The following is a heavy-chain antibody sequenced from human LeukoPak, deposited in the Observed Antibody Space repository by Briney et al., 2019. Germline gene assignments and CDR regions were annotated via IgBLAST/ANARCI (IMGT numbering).Heavy chain of an antibody. Sequence: SETLSLTCTVSDVSISSYYWSWIRQPAGKGLEWIGRIFPGGSTKYNPSLKSRVTMSVETSRNQFSLKLSSVTAADTAVYYCAREHCSGGSCYSIYYYYYMDVWGKGTTVTVSS. CDR1: DVSISSYY. J-gene: IGHJ6*03. CDR3: AREHCSGGSCYSIYYYYYMDV. CDR2: IFPGGST. V-gene: IGHV4-4*07. D-gene: IGHD2-15*01.